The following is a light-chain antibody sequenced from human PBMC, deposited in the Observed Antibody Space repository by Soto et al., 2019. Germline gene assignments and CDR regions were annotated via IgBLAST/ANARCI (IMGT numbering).Light chain of an antibody. CDR2: ENN. CDR1: SSNIGNTY. Sequence: QSVLTQPPSVSAAPGQKVTISCSGASSNIGNTYVSWYQQLPGTAPKLLIYENNRRPSGIPDRFSGSKSGTSATLGITGLQTGDEADYYCGTWDSGLSAFLFGGGTKLTV. V-gene: IGLV1-51*02. J-gene: IGLJ2*01. CDR3: GTWDSGLSAFL.